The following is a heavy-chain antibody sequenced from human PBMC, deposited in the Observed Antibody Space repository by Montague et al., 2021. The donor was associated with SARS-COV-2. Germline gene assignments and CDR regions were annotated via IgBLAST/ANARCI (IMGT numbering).Heavy chain of an antibody. Sequence: SETLSLTCTVSGGSISSSSYYWGWIRQPPGKGLEWIGSIYYSGSTYYNPSLKSQVTISVDTSKNQFSLKLSSVTAADTAVYYCARHGLAGITIFGVVTPRGGFDIRGQGTMVTVSS. V-gene: IGHV4-39*01. CDR3: ARHGLAGITIFGVVTPRGGFDI. CDR1: GGSISSSSYY. CDR2: IYYSGST. D-gene: IGHD3-3*01. J-gene: IGHJ3*02.